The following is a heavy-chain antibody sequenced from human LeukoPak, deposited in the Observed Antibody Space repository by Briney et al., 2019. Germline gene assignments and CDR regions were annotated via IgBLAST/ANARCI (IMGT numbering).Heavy chain of an antibody. CDR1: GGTFSSYA. J-gene: IGHJ4*02. D-gene: IGHD3-9*01. CDR2: IIPIFGTA. V-gene: IGHV1-69*06. CDR3: ASKDYDILTGYYGYFDY. Sequence: SVKVSCKASGGTFSSYAISWVRQAPGQGLEWMGGIIPIFGTANYAQKFQGRVTITADKSTSTAYMELRSEGTAVYYCASKDYDILTGYYGYFDYWGQGTLVTVSS.